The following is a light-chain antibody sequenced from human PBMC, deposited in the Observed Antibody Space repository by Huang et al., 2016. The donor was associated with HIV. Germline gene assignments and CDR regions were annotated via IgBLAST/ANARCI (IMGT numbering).Light chain of an antibody. J-gene: IGKJ4*01. CDR1: QDIGNY. V-gene: IGKV3-11*01. CDR3: QQRFNGVT. CDR2: DAS. Sequence: IVLTQSPATLSWYPGERVTLSCKASQDIGNYLAWYQQKLGQAPRLLIYDASNRDTGIPVRFSGSGAGTDFTLSISSLESDDFAVYFCQQRFNGVTFGGGTKVEV.